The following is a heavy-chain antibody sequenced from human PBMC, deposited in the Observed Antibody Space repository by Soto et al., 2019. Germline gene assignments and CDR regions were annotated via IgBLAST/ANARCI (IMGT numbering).Heavy chain of an antibody. D-gene: IGHD3-10*01. CDR2: IRSKAYGGTT. Sequence: HPGGSLRLSCTASGFTFGDYAMGWFRQAPGKGLEWVGFIRSKAYGGTTEYAASVKGRFTISRDDSKSIAYLQMNSLKTEDTAVYYCTRVHMVRASDAFDIWGQGTMVTVSS. CDR1: GFTFGDYA. V-gene: IGHV3-49*03. J-gene: IGHJ3*02. CDR3: TRVHMVRASDAFDI.